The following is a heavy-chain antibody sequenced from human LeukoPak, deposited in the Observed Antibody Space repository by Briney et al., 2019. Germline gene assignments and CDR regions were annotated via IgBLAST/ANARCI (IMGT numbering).Heavy chain of an antibody. CDR2: IYHSGST. D-gene: IGHD3-3*01. V-gene: IGHV4-39*07. Sequence: PSETLSLTCTVSGGSISSSSYYWGWIRQPPGKGLEWIGSIYHSGSTYYNPSLKSRVTISVDTSKNQFSLKLSSVTAADTAVYYCARVRDDFWSGYSLDYWGQGTLVTVSS. CDR1: GGSISSSSYY. J-gene: IGHJ4*02. CDR3: ARVRDDFWSGYSLDY.